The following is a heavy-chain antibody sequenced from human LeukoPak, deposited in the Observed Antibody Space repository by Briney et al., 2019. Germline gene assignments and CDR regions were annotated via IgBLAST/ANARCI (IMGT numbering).Heavy chain of an antibody. V-gene: IGHV3-30*18. J-gene: IGHJ3*02. D-gene: IGHD3-22*01. Sequence: GGSLRLSCAASGFTFSSYGMHWVRQAPGKGLEWVAVISYDGSNKYYADSVKGRFTISRDNSKNTLYLQMNSLRAEDTAVYYCAKDYCSDSSGYSGLGCAFDIWGQGTMVTVSS. CDR3: AKDYCSDSSGYSGLGCAFDI. CDR2: ISYDGSNK. CDR1: GFTFSSYG.